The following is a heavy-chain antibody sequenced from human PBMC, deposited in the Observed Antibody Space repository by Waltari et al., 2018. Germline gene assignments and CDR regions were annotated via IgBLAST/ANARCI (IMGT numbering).Heavy chain of an antibody. CDR2: INGRGDDT. CDR3: AKDPWGTRYFDY. V-gene: IGHV3-23*04. CDR1: GFPFDKSA. D-gene: IGHD3-16*01. J-gene: IGHJ4*02. Sequence: EVQLVDSGGGLVQPGGFLRLSCAASGFPFDKSAMSWVRQAPGKGLEWVSSINGRGDDTYYADSVKGRFTISRDNSRSTAYLQMNSLRAEDTALYYCAKDPWGTRYFDYWGQGTPVTVSS.